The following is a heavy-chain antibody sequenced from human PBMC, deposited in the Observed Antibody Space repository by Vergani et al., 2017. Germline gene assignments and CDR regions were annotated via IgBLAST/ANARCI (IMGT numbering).Heavy chain of an antibody. Sequence: QVQVVQSGAEVKKSGASAKVSCKTSGYTFSNYYMHWVRQAPGQGLEWMGIINPSGGHTNYAQKFQGRVTMTRDTSTSTVYMELSSLRSEDTAIYYCAIGDYGILTGYRYWGQGTLVTVSA. J-gene: IGHJ4*02. CDR2: INPSGGHT. CDR1: GYTFSNYY. D-gene: IGHD3-9*01. V-gene: IGHV1-46*03. CDR3: AIGDYGILTGYRY.